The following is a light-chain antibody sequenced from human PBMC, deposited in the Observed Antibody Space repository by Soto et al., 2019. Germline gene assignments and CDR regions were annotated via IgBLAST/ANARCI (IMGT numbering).Light chain of an antibody. CDR2: EVT. Sequence: QSVLTQPPSASGSPGQSVTISCTGTSSDVGTYDYVSWYQQHPGKAPKLMIYEVTKRPSGVPDRFSGSKSGTSASLAITGLQADDEADYYCQSYDSSLSGSVFGGGTKLTVL. CDR3: QSYDSSLSGSV. J-gene: IGLJ3*02. V-gene: IGLV2-8*01. CDR1: SSDVGTYDY.